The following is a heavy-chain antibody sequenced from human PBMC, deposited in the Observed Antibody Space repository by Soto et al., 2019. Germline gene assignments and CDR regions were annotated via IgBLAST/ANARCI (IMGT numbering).Heavy chain of an antibody. CDR2: IDPSDSYT. CDR3: AIATTVTTPDY. J-gene: IGHJ4*02. D-gene: IGHD4-17*01. Sequence: PRGSLKISCKGSGYSFTSYWISWVRQMPGKGLEWMGRIDPSDSYTNYSPSFQGHVTISADKSISTAYLQWSSLKASDTAMYYCAIATTVTTPDYWGQGTLVTVSS. V-gene: IGHV5-10-1*01. CDR1: GYSFTSYW.